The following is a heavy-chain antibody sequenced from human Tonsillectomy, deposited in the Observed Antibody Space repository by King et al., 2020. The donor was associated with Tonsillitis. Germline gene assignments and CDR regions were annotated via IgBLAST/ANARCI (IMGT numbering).Heavy chain of an antibody. Sequence: VQLVQSGGGLVQPGGSLRLSCAASGFTFSDYWMLWVRQAPGKGLEWVANIKQDGSTKHYLDSVEGRFTISRDNAENSLYLQMNSLRAEDTARYYCVRDLSPTYSSIWYVVFVIGGQGTRVTLP. CDR3: VRDLSPTYSSIWYVVFVI. J-gene: IGHJ3*02. CDR1: GFTFSDYW. V-gene: IGHV3-7*03. CDR2: IKQDGSTK. D-gene: IGHD6-13*01.